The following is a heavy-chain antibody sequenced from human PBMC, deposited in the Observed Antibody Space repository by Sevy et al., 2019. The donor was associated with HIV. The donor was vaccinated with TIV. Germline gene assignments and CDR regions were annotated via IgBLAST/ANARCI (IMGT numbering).Heavy chain of an antibody. V-gene: IGHV3-30*04. Sequence: GGYLRLSCAASGFTFSSYAMHWVRQAPGKGLEWVAVISYDGRNKYYEDSVKGRFTISRDNSKNTLYLQMNSLRTEDTAVYYCARDRGSGKNVFFDYWGPGTLVTVSS. CDR1: GFTFSSYA. CDR3: ARDRGSGKNVFFDY. J-gene: IGHJ4*02. D-gene: IGHD3-10*01. CDR2: ISYDGRNK.